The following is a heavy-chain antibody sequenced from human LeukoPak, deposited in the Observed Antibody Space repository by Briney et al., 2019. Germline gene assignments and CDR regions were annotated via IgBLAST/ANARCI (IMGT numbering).Heavy chain of an antibody. CDR1: GFTFSSYW. V-gene: IGHV3-7*01. CDR2: IKQDGSEK. D-gene: IGHD2-15*01. CDR3: ARGCSGGSCYESEFDP. J-gene: IGHJ5*02. Sequence: GGSLRLSCAASGFTFSSYWMSWVRQAPGKWLEWVANIKQDGSEKHYVDSAKGRFTISRDNAKNSLYLQMNSLRAEDTAVYYCARGCSGGSCYESEFDPWGQGTLVTVSS.